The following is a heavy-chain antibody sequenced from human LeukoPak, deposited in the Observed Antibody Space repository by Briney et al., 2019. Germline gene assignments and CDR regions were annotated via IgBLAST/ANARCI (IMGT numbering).Heavy chain of an antibody. CDR2: ISSSSSYI. CDR1: GFTFSSYS. J-gene: IGHJ4*02. D-gene: IGHD6-6*01. Sequence: GGSLRLSCAASGFTFSSYSMNWVRQAPGKGLEWVSSISSSSSYIYYADSVKGRFTISRDNAKNSLYLQMNSLRAEDTAVYYCASVAYSSSFYFDYWGQGTLVTVSS. V-gene: IGHV3-21*01. CDR3: ASVAYSSSFYFDY.